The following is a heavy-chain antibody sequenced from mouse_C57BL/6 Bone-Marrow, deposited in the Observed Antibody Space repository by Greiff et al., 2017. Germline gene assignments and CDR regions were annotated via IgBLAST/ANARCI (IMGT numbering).Heavy chain of an antibody. CDR3: ARQKGWFAY. CDR1: GFTFSSYG. Sequence: EVKLMESGGDLVKPGGSLKLSCAASGFTFSSYGMSWVRQTPDKRLEWVATISSGGSYTYYPDSVKGRFTISRDNAKNTLYLQMSSLKSEDTAMYYCARQKGWFAYWGQGTLVTVSA. V-gene: IGHV5-6*01. CDR2: ISSGGSYT. J-gene: IGHJ3*01.